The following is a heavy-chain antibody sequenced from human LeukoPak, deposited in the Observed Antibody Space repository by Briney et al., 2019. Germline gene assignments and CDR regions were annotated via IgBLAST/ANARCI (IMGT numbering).Heavy chain of an antibody. J-gene: IGHJ4*02. V-gene: IGHV1-3*01. CDR3: ARGGYDILTGYSLTYFDY. D-gene: IGHD3-9*01. CDR2: INADNGNT. Sequence: ASVKVSCKASGYTFISYGMHWVRQAPGQRLEWMGWINADNGNTKYSQKFQGRVTMTRDTSASTAYMELSSLRSEDTAVYYCARGGYDILTGYSLTYFDYWGQGTLVTVSS. CDR1: GYTFISYG.